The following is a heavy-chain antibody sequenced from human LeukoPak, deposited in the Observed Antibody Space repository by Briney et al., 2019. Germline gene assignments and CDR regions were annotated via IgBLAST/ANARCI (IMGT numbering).Heavy chain of an antibody. V-gene: IGHV4-59*01. Sequence: SETLSLTCTVSGGSISSYYWSWIRQPPGKGLEWIGYIYYSGSTNYNPSLKSRVTISVDTSKNQFSLKLSSVTAAATAVYYCARALEPRGMSAFYIWGQETMVTVSS. J-gene: IGHJ3*02. CDR1: GGSISSYY. CDR3: ARALEPRGMSAFYI. D-gene: IGHD1-1*01. CDR2: IYYSGST.